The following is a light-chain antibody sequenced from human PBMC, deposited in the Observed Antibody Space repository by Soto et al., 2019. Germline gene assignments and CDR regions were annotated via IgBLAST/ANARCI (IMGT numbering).Light chain of an antibody. CDR3: QQFYSSPPT. CDR2: WAS. J-gene: IGKJ2*01. Sequence: DIVMTQSPDSLAVSLGERATINCKSSQSVLLSSNNKNYLAWHQQRPGQPPKLLIYWASTRASGVPDRFSGSGSETDFTLTSSSLQAEDVAVYYGQQFYSSPPTVGQGTKLEIK. CDR1: QSVLLSSNNKNY. V-gene: IGKV4-1*01.